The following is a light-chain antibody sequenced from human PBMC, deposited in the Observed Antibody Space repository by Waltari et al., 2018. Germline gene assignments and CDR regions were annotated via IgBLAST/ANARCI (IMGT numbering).Light chain of an antibody. CDR1: QDVSNW. CDR3: QQANTFPYT. CDR2: AAS. Sequence: DIQMTQSPSSVSASVGDRVTIICRASQDVSNWLAWYQQKPGKAPKFLIYAASSLQRGVPSRFSGSGSGTDFTLTISSLQPDDFATYYCQQANTFPYTFGQGTKVEIK. J-gene: IGKJ2*01. V-gene: IGKV1-12*01.